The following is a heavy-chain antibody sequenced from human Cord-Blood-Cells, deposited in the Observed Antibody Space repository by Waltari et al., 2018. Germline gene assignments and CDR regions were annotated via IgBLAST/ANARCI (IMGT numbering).Heavy chain of an antibody. D-gene: IGHD2-2*01. CDR3: ARGRVYCSSTSCYYYYGMDV. CDR1: GGSSRGYY. CDR2: INHSGST. Sequence: QVQLQQGAAGRWKPSETLSLTCAVYGGSSRGYYWSWIRQPPGKGLEWIGEINHSGSTNYNPSLKSRVTISVDTSKNQFSLKLSSVTAADTAVYYCARGRVYCSSTSCYYYYGMDVWGQGTTVTVSS. V-gene: IGHV4-34*01. J-gene: IGHJ6*02.